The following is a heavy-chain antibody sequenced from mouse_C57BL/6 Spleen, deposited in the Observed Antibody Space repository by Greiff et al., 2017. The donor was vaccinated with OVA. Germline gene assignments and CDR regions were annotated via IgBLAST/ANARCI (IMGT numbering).Heavy chain of an antibody. Sequence: QVQLQQSGAELVRPGASVTLSCKASGYTFTDYEMHWVKQTPVHGLEWIGAIDPETGGTAYNQKFKGKAILTADKSSSTAYMELRSLTSEDSAVYYCTRPTVDPMDYWGQGTSGTVSS. D-gene: IGHD1-1*01. CDR3: TRPTVDPMDY. CDR2: IDPETGGT. CDR1: GYTFTDYE. J-gene: IGHJ4*01. V-gene: IGHV1-15*01.